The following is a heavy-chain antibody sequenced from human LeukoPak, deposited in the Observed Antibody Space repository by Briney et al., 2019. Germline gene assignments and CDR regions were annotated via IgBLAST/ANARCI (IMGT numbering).Heavy chain of an antibody. CDR3: GRPNPDSSGYYGSFDP. Sequence: SETLSLTCSVSGGSISSSSDYWGWARQPPGKGLEWIGSIYHSETTYYNPSLKSRVIISVDTSKNQFSLKLNSVTAADTAVYYCGRPNPDSSGYYGSFDPWGQGTLVTVSS. D-gene: IGHD3-22*01. J-gene: IGHJ5*02. CDR2: IYHSETT. V-gene: IGHV4-39*01. CDR1: GGSISSSSDY.